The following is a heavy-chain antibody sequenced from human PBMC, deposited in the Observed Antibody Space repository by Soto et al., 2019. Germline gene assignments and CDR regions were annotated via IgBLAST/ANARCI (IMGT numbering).Heavy chain of an antibody. CDR1: GGSISSSSYY. V-gene: IGHV4-39*01. J-gene: IGHJ4*02. CDR2: IYYSGST. CDR3: ARLPPRIAVAAYY. Sequence: SETLSLTCTVSGGSISSSSYYWGWIRQPPGKGLEWIGSIYYSGSTYYNPSLKSRVTISVDTSKNQFSLKLSSVTAADTAVYYCARLPPRIAVAAYYWGQGTLVTVSS. D-gene: IGHD6-19*01.